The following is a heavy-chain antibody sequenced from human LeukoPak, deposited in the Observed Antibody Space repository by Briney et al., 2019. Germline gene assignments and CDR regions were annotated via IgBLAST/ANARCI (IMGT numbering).Heavy chain of an antibody. Sequence: ASVKVSCKASGYTFAIYGYSWVRQAPGQGLEWLAWISAYNGNTNYAQKVQGRVTMTTDTSTTTAYMELRSLRSDDTAVYYCARVQGSRGGRQTRVFDYWGQGTLVTVSS. V-gene: IGHV1-18*01. CDR3: ARVQGSRGGRQTRVFDY. J-gene: IGHJ4*02. CDR2: ISAYNGNT. CDR1: GYTFAIYG. D-gene: IGHD2-15*01.